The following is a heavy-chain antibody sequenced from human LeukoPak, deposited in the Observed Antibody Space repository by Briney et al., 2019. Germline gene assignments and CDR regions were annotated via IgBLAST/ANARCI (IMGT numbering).Heavy chain of an antibody. D-gene: IGHD2-2*01. CDR1: GGSISSYY. CDR2: IYYSGST. V-gene: IGHV4-59*08. CDR3: ARLGIGVVPSAMLGDYYFDY. Sequence: SETLSLTCTVSGGSISSYYWSWIRQPPGKGLEWIGYIYYSGSTKYNPSLKSRVTISVDTSKSQFSLKLTSVTAADMAVYYCARLGIGVVPSAMLGDYYFDYWGQGTLVTVYS. J-gene: IGHJ4*02.